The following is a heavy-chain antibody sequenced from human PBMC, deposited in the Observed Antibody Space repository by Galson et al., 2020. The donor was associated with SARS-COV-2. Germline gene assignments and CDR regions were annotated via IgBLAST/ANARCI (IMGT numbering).Heavy chain of an antibody. D-gene: IGHD5-12*01. CDR2: ISRSATVI. CDR3: VRDEVYSDYDSDPSYFDS. Sequence: GESLKISCAASGITFSSYEMNWVRQAPGKGLEWLSYISRSATVIYYADSVKGRFTISRDNAKNSLYLQMNSLRAEDTAVYYCVRDEVYSDYDSDPSYFDSWGQGTLVAVSS. V-gene: IGHV3-48*03. CDR1: GITFSSYE. J-gene: IGHJ4*02.